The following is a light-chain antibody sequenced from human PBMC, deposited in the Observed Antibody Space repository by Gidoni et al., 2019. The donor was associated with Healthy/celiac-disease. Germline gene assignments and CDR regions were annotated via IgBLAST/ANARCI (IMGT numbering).Light chain of an antibody. Sequence: SPGERATLSCRASQSVSSNLAWYQQKPGQAPRILIYGASTRATGIPARFSGSGSGTEFTLTISSLQYEDFAVYYCQQYNIPLTFGGGTKVEIK. CDR1: QSVSSN. V-gene: IGKV3D-15*01. CDR3: QQYNIPLT. CDR2: GAS. J-gene: IGKJ4*01.